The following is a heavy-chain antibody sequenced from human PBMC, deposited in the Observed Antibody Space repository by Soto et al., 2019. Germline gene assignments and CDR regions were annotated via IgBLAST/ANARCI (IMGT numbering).Heavy chain of an antibody. CDR2: IYYSGST. D-gene: IGHD2-2*01. J-gene: IGHJ4*02. CDR1: GCSISHYY. CDR3: ARAVLPATAPFDY. Sequence: PSETLSLTCIVSGCSISHYYWSWIRQPPGKGLEWIGYIYYSGSTNYNPSLQSRVTISVDTSKNQFSLKLSSVTAADTAVYYCARAVLPATAPFDYWGQGTLVTVSS. V-gene: IGHV4-59*01.